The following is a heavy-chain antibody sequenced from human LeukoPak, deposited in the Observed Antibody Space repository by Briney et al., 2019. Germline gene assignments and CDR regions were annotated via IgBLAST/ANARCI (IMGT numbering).Heavy chain of an antibody. CDR1: GFTFDDHA. CDR2: ISWNSGSI. Sequence: GGSLRLSCAASGFTFDDHAMHWVRQAPGKGLEWVSGISWNSGSIGYADSVKGRFTISRDNAKNSLYLQMNSLRVEDTALYYCAKGSVAGRTSPFDYWGQGTLVTVSS. CDR3: AKGSVAGRTSPFDY. D-gene: IGHD6-19*01. J-gene: IGHJ4*02. V-gene: IGHV3-9*01.